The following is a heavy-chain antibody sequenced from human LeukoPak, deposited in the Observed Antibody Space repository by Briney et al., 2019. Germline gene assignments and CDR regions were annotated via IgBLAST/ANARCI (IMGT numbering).Heavy chain of an antibody. CDR1: GFTFSSYA. Sequence: PGGSLRLSCAASGFTFSSYAMSWVRQAPGKGLEWVSAISGSGGSTYYAGSVKGRFTISRDNSKNTLYLQMNSLRAEDTAVYYCAKDAGYSSGWYGYHWFDPWGQGTLVTVSS. CDR2: ISGSGGST. J-gene: IGHJ5*02. D-gene: IGHD6-19*01. CDR3: AKDAGYSSGWYGYHWFDP. V-gene: IGHV3-23*01.